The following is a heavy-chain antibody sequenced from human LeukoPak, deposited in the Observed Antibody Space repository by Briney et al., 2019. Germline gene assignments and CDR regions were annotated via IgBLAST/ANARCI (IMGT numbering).Heavy chain of an antibody. CDR3: ARESGHYYDSSGYLRPYYYYGMDV. J-gene: IGHJ6*02. Sequence: ASVKVSCKASGYTFTSYYMHWARQAPGQGLEWMGIINPSGGSTSYAQKFQGRVTMTRDTSTSTVYMELSSLRSEDTAVYYCARESGHYYDSSGYLRPYYYYGMDVWGQGTTVTVSS. CDR1: GYTFTSYY. CDR2: INPSGGST. D-gene: IGHD3-22*01. V-gene: IGHV1-46*01.